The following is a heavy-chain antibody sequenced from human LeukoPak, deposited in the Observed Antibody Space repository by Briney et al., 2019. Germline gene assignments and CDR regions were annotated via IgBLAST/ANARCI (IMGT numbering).Heavy chain of an antibody. CDR2: INAGNGNT. Sequence: ASVKVSCKASGYTFTSYAMHWVRQAPGQRLEWMGWINAGNGNTKYSQKFQGRVTITRDTSASTAYMELSSLRSEDTAVYYCAREGYDSSGYPDAFDIWGQGTMATVSS. J-gene: IGHJ3*02. CDR1: GYTFTSYA. CDR3: AREGYDSSGYPDAFDI. D-gene: IGHD3-22*01. V-gene: IGHV1-3*01.